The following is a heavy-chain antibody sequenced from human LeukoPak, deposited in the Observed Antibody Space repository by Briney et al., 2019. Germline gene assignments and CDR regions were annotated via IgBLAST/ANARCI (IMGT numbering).Heavy chain of an antibody. V-gene: IGHV4-34*01. Sequence: SETLSLTCAVYGGSFSGYYWSWIRQPPGKGLEWIGEINHSGSTNYNPSLKSRVTISVDRSKNQFSLKLTSVTAADTAVYYCARGTERASWFDPWGQGTLVTVSS. CDR1: GGSFSGYY. CDR3: ARGTERASWFDP. CDR2: INHSGST. J-gene: IGHJ5*02. D-gene: IGHD1-1*01.